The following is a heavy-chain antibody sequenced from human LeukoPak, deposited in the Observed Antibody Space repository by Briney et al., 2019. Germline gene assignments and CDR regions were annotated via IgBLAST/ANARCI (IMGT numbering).Heavy chain of an antibody. CDR3: ASSCSGTSCYGRDV. J-gene: IGHJ6*04. V-gene: IGHV3-20*01. D-gene: IGHD2-2*01. CDR2: INWNGGST. Sequence: GRSLRLSCAASGFTFDDYGMSWVRQAPGKGLEWVSGINWNGGSTGYADSVKGRFTISRDNAKNSLYLQMNSLRAEDTALYHCASSCSGTSCYGRDVWGKGTTVTVSS. CDR1: GFTFDDYG.